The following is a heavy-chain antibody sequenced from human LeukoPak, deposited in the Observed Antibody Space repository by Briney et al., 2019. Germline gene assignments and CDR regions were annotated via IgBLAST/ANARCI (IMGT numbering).Heavy chain of an antibody. J-gene: IGHJ4*02. CDR2: IFPDDSDT. D-gene: IGHD2-15*01. CDR1: GYNFAHDW. CDR3: ARQESEMTTPANRYFDL. V-gene: IGHV5-51*01. Sequence: GESLKISCKGSGYNFAHDWIGWVRQMPGKGLEWMGIIFPDDSDTIYSPSFQGHVTISADKSINTAYLQWSDLKASDSAMYYCARQESEMTTPANRYFDLWGQGTLVTVSS.